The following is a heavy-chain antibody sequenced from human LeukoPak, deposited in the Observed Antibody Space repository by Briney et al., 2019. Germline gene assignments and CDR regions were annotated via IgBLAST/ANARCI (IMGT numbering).Heavy chain of an antibody. D-gene: IGHD6-19*01. CDR1: GYRFISNY. CDR3: ARGGSGWYSDC. Sequence: ASVKVSCKASGYRFISNYIQWVRQAPGQGLEWMGWISAHNGNTNYAQKLQGRVTMTTDTSTSTAYMELRSLRSDDTAVYYCARGGSGWYSDCWGQGTLVTVTS. V-gene: IGHV1-18*04. J-gene: IGHJ4*02. CDR2: ISAHNGNT.